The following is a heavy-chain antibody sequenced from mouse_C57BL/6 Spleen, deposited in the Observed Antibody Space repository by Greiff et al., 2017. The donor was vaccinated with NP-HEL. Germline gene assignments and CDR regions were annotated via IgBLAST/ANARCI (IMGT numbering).Heavy chain of an antibody. J-gene: IGHJ4*01. CDR1: GFNFKNTY. CDR2: IDPANGNT. CDR3: ASGGSSPVDY. Sequence: EVQLQQSVAELVRPGASVKLSCTASGFNFKNTYMHWVKQRPEQGLEWIGRIDPANGNTKYAPKFQGKATITADTSSNTAYLQLSSLTSEDTAIYYCASGGSSPVDYWGQGTSVTVSS. V-gene: IGHV14-3*01. D-gene: IGHD1-1*01.